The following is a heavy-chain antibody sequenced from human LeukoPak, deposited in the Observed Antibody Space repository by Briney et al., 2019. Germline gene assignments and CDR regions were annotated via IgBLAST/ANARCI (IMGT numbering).Heavy chain of an antibody. V-gene: IGHV3-74*01. CDR1: GFTLRNYW. CDR2: IDSDGTST. J-gene: IGHJ4*02. CDR3: AKETQYSSGWYGPVAYYFDY. Sequence: GGSLRLSCAASGFTLRNYWMHWVRQVPGKGLVWVARIDSDGTSTSHADSVKGRFTISRDNAKNSLYLQMNSLRAEDTALYYCAKETQYSSGWYGPVAYYFDYWGQGTLVTVSS. D-gene: IGHD6-19*01.